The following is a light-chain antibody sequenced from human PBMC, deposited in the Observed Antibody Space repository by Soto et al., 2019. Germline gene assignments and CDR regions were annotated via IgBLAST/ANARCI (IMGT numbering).Light chain of an antibody. Sequence: QSALTQPASVSGSPGQSITISCTGTSSDVGGYNYVSWYQQHPGKAPKLMIYDVSNRPSGVSNRFSGSKSGNTASLTISGLQAEDEADYYCSSYTTSGSLVFGGGTQLTAL. CDR3: SSYTTSGSLV. J-gene: IGLJ2*01. CDR1: SSDVGGYNY. CDR2: DVS. V-gene: IGLV2-14*01.